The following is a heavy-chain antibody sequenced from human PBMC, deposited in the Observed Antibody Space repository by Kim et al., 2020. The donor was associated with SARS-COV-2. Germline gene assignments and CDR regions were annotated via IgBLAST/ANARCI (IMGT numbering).Heavy chain of an antibody. Sequence: SETLSLTCAVYGGSLSGYYWTWIRQPPGKGLEWIAEINHRGSTNNNPSLKSRVTISVDTSKNQFSLKLSSATAADTAVYYCARSYDSSGYGFDYWGQGTLVTVSS. CDR2: INHRGST. CDR3: ARSYDSSGYGFDY. V-gene: IGHV4-34*01. CDR1: GGSLSGYY. J-gene: IGHJ4*02. D-gene: IGHD3-22*01.